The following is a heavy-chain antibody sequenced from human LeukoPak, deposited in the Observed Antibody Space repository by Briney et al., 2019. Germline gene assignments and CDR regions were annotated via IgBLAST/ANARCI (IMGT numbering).Heavy chain of an antibody. CDR2: INPRGST. V-gene: IGHV4-34*01. J-gene: IGHJ6*04. CDR3: ARGLRQGSAWSWGPKEKSYQYMDV. Sequence: SETXSLTCXXSGGSFSSHYWXWIRQPPGKGLEWIGEINPRGSTNYNPSLESRVTVSADTSRNQLSLSLTSVTAADSAVYFCARGLRQGSAWSWGPKEKSYQYMDVWGTGTTVIVSS. D-gene: IGHD6-19*01. CDR1: GGSFSSHY.